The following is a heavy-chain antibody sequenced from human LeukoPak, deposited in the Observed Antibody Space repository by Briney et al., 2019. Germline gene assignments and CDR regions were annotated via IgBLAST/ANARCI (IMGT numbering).Heavy chain of an antibody. CDR1: GYTLTRYG. Sequence: ASVKVSCKASGYTLTRYGISWVRQAPGQGLEGVGWISAYNRNTNYAQRLQGRVTMTTDTSTSTDYMELRSLRSDDTALYYCARLTGRGLYFSGTNWFDRWGQGTLVTVS. J-gene: IGHJ5*02. V-gene: IGHV1-18*01. CDR3: ARLTGRGLYFSGTNWFDR. D-gene: IGHD3-10*01. CDR2: ISAYNRNT.